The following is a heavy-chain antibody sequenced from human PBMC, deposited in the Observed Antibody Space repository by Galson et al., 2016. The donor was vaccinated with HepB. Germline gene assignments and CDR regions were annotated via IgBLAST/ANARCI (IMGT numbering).Heavy chain of an antibody. CDR1: GFTFSFYA. V-gene: IGHV3-64D*06. CDR2: ISGNGGST. CDR3: VKGGGYSSGWYKGAFDY. J-gene: IGHJ4*02. D-gene: IGHD6-19*01. Sequence: SLRLSCAASGFTFSFYAMHWVRQAPGKGLESVSAISGNGGSTYYADSVQGRFTISRDNSTNTLYRQMSSLRTEDTAVYYCVKGGGYSSGWYKGAFDYWGQGTLVTVSS.